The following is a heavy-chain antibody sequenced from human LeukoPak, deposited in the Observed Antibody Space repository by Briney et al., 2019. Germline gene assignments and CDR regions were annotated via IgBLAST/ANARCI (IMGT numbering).Heavy chain of an antibody. CDR1: GYTFNSYA. J-gene: IGHJ4*02. Sequence: AASVKVSCKASGYTFNSYAMHWVRQAPGQRLEGMGWINAGNGNTKYSQKFQGRVTITRDTSASTAYMELSSLRSEDTAVYYCARSSSSWYYHFDYWGQGTLVTVSS. CDR3: ARSSSSWYYHFDY. V-gene: IGHV1-3*01. D-gene: IGHD6-13*01. CDR2: INAGNGNT.